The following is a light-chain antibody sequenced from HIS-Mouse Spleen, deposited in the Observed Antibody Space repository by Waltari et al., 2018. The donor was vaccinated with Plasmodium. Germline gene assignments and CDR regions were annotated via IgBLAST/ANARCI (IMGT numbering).Light chain of an antibody. CDR1: QVISNY. Sequence: DIQMTQSPSSLSASVGDRVTITCQASQVISNYLNWYQQKPGKAPKLLIYDASNLETGVPSRFSGRGSGTDFTFTISSLQPEDIATYYCQQYDNLPYTFGQGTKLEIK. CDR3: QQYDNLPYT. CDR2: DAS. V-gene: IGKV1-33*01. J-gene: IGKJ2*01.